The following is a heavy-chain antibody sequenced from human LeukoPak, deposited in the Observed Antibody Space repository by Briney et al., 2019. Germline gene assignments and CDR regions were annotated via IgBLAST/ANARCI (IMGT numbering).Heavy chain of an antibody. CDR1: GFTFSSYG. CDR2: IWYDGSNK. D-gene: IGHD3-10*01. V-gene: IGHV3-33*01. J-gene: IGHJ4*02. Sequence: GGSLRLSCAASGFTFSSYGMHWVRQAPGKGLEWVAVIWYDGSNKYYADSVKGRFTISRDNSKNTLYLQMNSLRAEDTAVYYCARDVDYYGSGSYYQPAYYFDYWGQGILVTVSS. CDR3: ARDVDYYGSGSYYQPAYYFDY.